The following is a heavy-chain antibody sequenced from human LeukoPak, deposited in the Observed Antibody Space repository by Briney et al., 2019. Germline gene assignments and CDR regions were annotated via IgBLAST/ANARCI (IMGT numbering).Heavy chain of an antibody. D-gene: IGHD6-13*01. CDR1: GFTFSSYA. CDR2: ISGSGGST. CDR3: AKPVDSSSWYNWFDP. J-gene: IGHJ5*02. V-gene: IGHV3-23*01. Sequence: GGSLRLSCAASGFTFSSYAMSWVRQAPGKGPEWVSAISGSGGSTYYADSVKGRFTISRDDSKNTLYLQMNSLRAEDTAVYYCAKPVDSSSWYNWFDPWGQGTLVTVSS.